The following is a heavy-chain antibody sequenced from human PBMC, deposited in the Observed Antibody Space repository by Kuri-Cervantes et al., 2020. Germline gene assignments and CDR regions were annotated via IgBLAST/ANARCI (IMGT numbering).Heavy chain of an antibody. CDR3: AKDLTQYGGNSDN. CDR2: MNPNSGNT. Sequence: ASVKVSCKGSGYTFTSYDINWVRQATGQGLEWMGWMNPNSGNTGYAQKFQGRVTMTRNTSISTAYMELSSLRAEDTAVYYCAKDLTQYGGNSDNWGQGTLVTVSS. J-gene: IGHJ4*02. V-gene: IGHV1-8*01. D-gene: IGHD4-23*01. CDR1: GYTFTSYD.